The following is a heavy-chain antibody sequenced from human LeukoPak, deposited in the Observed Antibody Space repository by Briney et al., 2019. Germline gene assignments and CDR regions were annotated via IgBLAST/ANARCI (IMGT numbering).Heavy chain of an antibody. V-gene: IGHV4-39*07. CDR2: IYYSGST. CDR1: GGSISSSSYY. Sequence: SETLSLTCTVSGGSISSSSYYWGWIRQPPGKGLEWIGSIYYSGSTYYNPSLKSRVTISVDTSKNQFSLKLSSVTAADTAVYYCVGDIVATTPTPFDPWGQGTLVTVSS. J-gene: IGHJ5*02. D-gene: IGHD5-12*01. CDR3: VGDIVATTPTPFDP.